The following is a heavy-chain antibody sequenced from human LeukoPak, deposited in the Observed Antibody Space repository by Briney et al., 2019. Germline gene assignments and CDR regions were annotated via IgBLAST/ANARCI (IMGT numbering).Heavy chain of an antibody. CDR3: ARGPIRITMVRGVTRGFDY. V-gene: IGHV4-34*01. CDR1: GGSFSGYY. J-gene: IGHJ4*02. CDR2: INHSGST. Sequence: SETLSLTCAVYGGSFSGYYWSWIRQPPGKGLEWIGEINHSGSTNYNPSLKSRVTISVDTSKNQFSLKLSSVTAADTAVYYCARGPIRITMVRGVTRGFDYWGQGTPVTVSS. D-gene: IGHD3-10*01.